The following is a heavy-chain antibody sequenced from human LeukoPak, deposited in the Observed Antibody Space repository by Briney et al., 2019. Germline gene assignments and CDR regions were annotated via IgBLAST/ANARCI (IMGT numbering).Heavy chain of an antibody. Sequence: SQTLSLTCAISGDSVSSNSAAWNWIRQSPSRGLEWLGRTYYRSKWYNDYALSVKSRITITPDTSKNQFSLQLNSVTPEDTAVYYCARDYYDSSGYYVKVFDYWGQGTLVTVSS. CDR1: GDSVSSNSAA. D-gene: IGHD3-22*01. V-gene: IGHV6-1*01. CDR3: ARDYYDSSGYYVKVFDY. J-gene: IGHJ4*02. CDR2: TYYRSKWYN.